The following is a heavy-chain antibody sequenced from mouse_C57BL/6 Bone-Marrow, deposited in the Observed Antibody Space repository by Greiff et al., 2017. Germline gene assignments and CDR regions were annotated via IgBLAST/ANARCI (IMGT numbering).Heavy chain of an antibody. CDR3: THLRE. CDR2: IAPENGDT. Sequence: VQLQQSGAELVRPGASVKLSCTASGFNIKDDDMHWVKQRPEQGLEWIGWIAPENGDTEYASKFKGKATMTADTSSNTAYLQLSSLASEDAAAYSSTHLREWGQGTTLTVSS. CDR1: GFNIKDDD. D-gene: IGHD5-1*01. J-gene: IGHJ2*01. V-gene: IGHV14-4*01.